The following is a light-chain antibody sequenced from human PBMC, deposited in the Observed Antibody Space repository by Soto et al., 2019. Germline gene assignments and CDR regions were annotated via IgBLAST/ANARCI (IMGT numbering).Light chain of an antibody. CDR1: QSISTY. CDR2: AAS. V-gene: IGKV1-39*01. J-gene: IGKJ1*01. Sequence: DIQMTRSPSSLSASVGDRVTITCRASQSISTYLNWYQQKPGKAPKLLIYAASSLESGVPSRFTGSGSGTDFTLTISSLQPEDFATYFCHQTYITPWMFGQGTKVEIK. CDR3: HQTYITPWM.